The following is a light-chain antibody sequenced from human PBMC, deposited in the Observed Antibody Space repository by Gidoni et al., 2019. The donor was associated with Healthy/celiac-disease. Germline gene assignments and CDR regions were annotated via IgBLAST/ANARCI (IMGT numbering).Light chain of an antibody. CDR1: QDISNY. CDR3: QQYDNLPIT. Sequence: EIQMTQSPSSLSASLGDRVTITCQASQDISNYFNCYQQKPGNAPKLLIYDASNLETGGPSRFSGCGSATDCTSTISSLQPADIATYYCQQYDNLPITFGQGTRLEIK. CDR2: DAS. J-gene: IGKJ5*01. V-gene: IGKV1-33*01.